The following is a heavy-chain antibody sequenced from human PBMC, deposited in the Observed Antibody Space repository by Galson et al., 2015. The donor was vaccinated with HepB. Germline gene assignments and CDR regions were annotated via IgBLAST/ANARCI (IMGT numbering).Heavy chain of an antibody. J-gene: IGHJ6*02. V-gene: IGHV3-23*01. Sequence: SLRLSCAASGFTFSTYVMTWVRQAPGKGLEWVSTISSGGNIYYADSVKGRFTISRDNSKNTLYLQMNSLRAEDTAVYYCARDREFIAAAGTDEYYYYYGMDVWGQGTTVTVSS. CDR1: GFTFSTYV. CDR3: ARDREFIAAAGTDEYYYYYGMDV. D-gene: IGHD6-13*01. CDR2: ISSGGNI.